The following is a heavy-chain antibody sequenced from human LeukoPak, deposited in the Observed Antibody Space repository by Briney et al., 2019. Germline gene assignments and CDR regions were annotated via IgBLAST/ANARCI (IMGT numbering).Heavy chain of an antibody. CDR1: GYTFTSYD. J-gene: IGHJ6*02. CDR2: MNPNSGNT. V-gene: IGHV1-8*01. CDR3: ARGPTQRFLEWLLPDYGMDV. Sequence: GASVKVSCKASGYTFTSYDINWVRQATGQGLEWMGWMNPNSGNTGYAQKFQGRVTMTRNTSISTAYMELSSLRSEDTAVYYCARGPTQRFLEWLLPDYGMDVWGRGTTVTVSS. D-gene: IGHD3-3*01.